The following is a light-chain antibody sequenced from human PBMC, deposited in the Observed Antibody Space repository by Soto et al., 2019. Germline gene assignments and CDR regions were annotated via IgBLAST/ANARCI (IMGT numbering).Light chain of an antibody. CDR1: SSDVGGYKY. J-gene: IGLJ1*01. CDR2: DVS. Sequence: QSALTQPASVSGSPGQSITISCAGTSSDVGGYKYVSWYQQHPGKAPKLMIYDVSNRPSGVSSRFSGSKSGNTASLTISGLQAEDEADYYCTSYTRSNTYVFGTGTKLTVL. V-gene: IGLV2-14*03. CDR3: TSYTRSNTYV.